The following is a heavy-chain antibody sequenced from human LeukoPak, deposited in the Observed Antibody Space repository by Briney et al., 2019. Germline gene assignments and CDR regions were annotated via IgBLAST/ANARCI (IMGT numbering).Heavy chain of an antibody. D-gene: IGHD5-24*01. CDR3: TRVGYIDEGIDY. V-gene: IGHV3-7*04. J-gene: IGHJ4*02. Sequence: GSLRLSCVASGFPFSSYWMTWVRQAPGKGLEWVANIKQDGSKKSYVDSVKGRFTISRDNAKNSLYLQMNSLRAEDTAIYYCTRVGYIDEGIDYWGQGTLVIVSS. CDR2: IKQDGSKK. CDR1: GFPFSSYW.